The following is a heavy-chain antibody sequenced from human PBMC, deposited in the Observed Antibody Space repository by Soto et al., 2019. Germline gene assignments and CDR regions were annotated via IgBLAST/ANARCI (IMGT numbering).Heavy chain of an antibody. CDR1: GYTFTSYG. CDR2: ISAYNGNT. Sequence: QVQLVQSGAEVKKPGASVKVSCKASGYTFTSYGISWVRQAPGQGLEWMGWISAYNGNTNYAQKLQGRVTMTTDTSPSTAYKELRSRRSDDTAVYYCARALQQLELHYNWFDPWGQGTLVTVSS. D-gene: IGHD6-13*01. J-gene: IGHJ5*02. CDR3: ARALQQLELHYNWFDP. V-gene: IGHV1-18*01.